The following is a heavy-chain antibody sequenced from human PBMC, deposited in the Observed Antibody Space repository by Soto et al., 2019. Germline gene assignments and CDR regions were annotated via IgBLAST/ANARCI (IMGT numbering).Heavy chain of an antibody. CDR1: GDSMSKYY. Sequence: SETLSLTCTVSGDSMSKYYWSWIRQPAGKGLEWIGYIYYSGSTNYNPSLKSRVTISVDTSKNQFSLKLSSVAAADKAVYYCARRDNWFDPCGQGPLVTVSS. J-gene: IGHJ5*02. CDR3: ARRDNWFDP. V-gene: IGHV4-59*01. CDR2: IYYSGST.